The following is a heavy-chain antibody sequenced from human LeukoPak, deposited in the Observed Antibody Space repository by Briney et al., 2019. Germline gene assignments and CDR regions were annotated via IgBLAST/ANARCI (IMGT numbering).Heavy chain of an antibody. CDR2: IYAAGST. D-gene: IGHD1-20*01. CDR3: TRDLNWNDGVS. V-gene: IGHV3-66*01. Sequence: GGSLRLSCAASGFTVSSNYMSWVRQAPGKGLEWVSVIYAAGSTYYTDSVKDRFTISRDNSKNTLYLQMNSLRAEDTAVYYCTRDLNWNDGVSWGQGTLVTVSS. CDR1: GFTVSSNY. J-gene: IGHJ5*02.